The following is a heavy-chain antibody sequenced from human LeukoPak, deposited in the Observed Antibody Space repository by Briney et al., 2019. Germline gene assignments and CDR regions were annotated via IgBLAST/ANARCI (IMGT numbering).Heavy chain of an antibody. CDR2: IRSDGTNK. CDR3: AKDLTIAAAFSHLFDY. D-gene: IGHD6-13*01. V-gene: IGHV3-30*02. CDR1: GFTFSDSP. Sequence: GGSLRLSCAASGFTFSDSPMHWVRQAPGKGLEWVTFIRSDGTNKYYADSVKGRFTISRDNSKNTLYLQMNSLRAEDTAVYYCAKDLTIAAAFSHLFDYWGQGTLVTVSS. J-gene: IGHJ4*02.